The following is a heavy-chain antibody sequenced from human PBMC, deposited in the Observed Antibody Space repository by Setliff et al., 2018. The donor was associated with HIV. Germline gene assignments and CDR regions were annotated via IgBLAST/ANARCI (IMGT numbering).Heavy chain of an antibody. Sequence: ASVKVSCKTSGYTFTGYYVHWVRQAPGQGLEWMGWINPNNGDTSYSEKFQGRLTITRDTSANTAYMELSNLRSKDTAIYYCLRRATAAEVFDYWGQGTLVTVSS. J-gene: IGHJ4*02. CDR1: GYTFTGYY. D-gene: IGHD6-13*01. V-gene: IGHV1-2*02. CDR3: LRRATAAEVFDY. CDR2: INPNNGDT.